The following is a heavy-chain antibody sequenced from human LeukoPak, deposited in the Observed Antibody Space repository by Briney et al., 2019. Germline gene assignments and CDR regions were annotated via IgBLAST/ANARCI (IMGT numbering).Heavy chain of an antibody. CDR3: ASLNPFEYSSGWYPPPDY. V-gene: IGHV1-46*01. CDR2: ITPSGGST. D-gene: IGHD6-19*01. Sequence: GTSLKVSSKASGYTFTGYYMHWVRQAPGQGLEWMGIITPSGGSTSYAQKFQGRVTMTRDTSTCTAYMELSSLRSEDTAVYYCASLNPFEYSSGWYPPPDYWGQGTLVTVSS. J-gene: IGHJ4*02. CDR1: GYTFTGYY.